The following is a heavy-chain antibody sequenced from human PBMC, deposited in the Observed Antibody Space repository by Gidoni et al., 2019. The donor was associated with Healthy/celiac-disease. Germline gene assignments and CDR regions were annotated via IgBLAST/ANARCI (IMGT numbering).Heavy chain of an antibody. CDR3: ARDITGFYTKNYFDQ. D-gene: IGHD3-3*01. Sequence: EVQLVASGGHLVQPGGSLRRSCAAAGFTFSRYWMHWVRQAPGKGLVWVSRIKSDGSSRSYADSVEGRFTISRDNAKNTLYLHMNSLRAEDTAVYYCARDITGFYTKNYFDQWGQGTLVTVSS. CDR2: IKSDGSSR. V-gene: IGHV3-74*01. CDR1: GFTFSRYW. J-gene: IGHJ4*02.